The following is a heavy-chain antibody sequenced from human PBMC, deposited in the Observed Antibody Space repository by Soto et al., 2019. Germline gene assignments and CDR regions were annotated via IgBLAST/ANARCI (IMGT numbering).Heavy chain of an antibody. J-gene: IGHJ5*02. V-gene: IGHV1-18*01. Sequence: GASVKVSCKASGYTFTSYGISWVRQAPGQGLEWMGWISAYNGNTNYAQKLQGRVTMTTDTSTSTAYMELRSLRSDDTAVYYCARDNSWQWLGSNWFDPWGQGTLVTVSS. CDR2: ISAYNGNT. CDR3: ARDNSWQWLGSNWFDP. CDR1: GYTFTSYG. D-gene: IGHD6-19*01.